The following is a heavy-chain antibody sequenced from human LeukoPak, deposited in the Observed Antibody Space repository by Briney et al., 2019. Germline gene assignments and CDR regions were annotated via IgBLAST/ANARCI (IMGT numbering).Heavy chain of an antibody. J-gene: IGHJ5*02. D-gene: IGHD6-13*01. CDR3: ARDSDSSTWYVGWFDP. V-gene: IGHV4-59*12. CDR1: GGSISSFY. CDR2: FYYSGNT. Sequence: SEPLSLTCTVSGGSISSFYWSWIRQPPGKGLEWIGYFYYSGNTYYNPSLKSRVTISVDTSKNQFSLKLTSVTAADTAVYYCARDSDSSTWYVGWFDPWGQGTLVTVSS.